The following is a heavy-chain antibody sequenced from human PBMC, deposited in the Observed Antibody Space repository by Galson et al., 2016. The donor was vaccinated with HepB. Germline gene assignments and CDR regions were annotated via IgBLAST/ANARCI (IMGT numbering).Heavy chain of an antibody. CDR1: GGTFSSYL. CDR3: ARDYDRRGWFDP. D-gene: IGHD3-16*01. Sequence: SVKVSCKASGGTFSSYLISWLRQAPGQGLEWMGGVIPIVDSANYAQKFRGRVTITADKTTSTAYMELRSLRSEDTAVYYCARDYDRRGWFDPWGQGTLVTVS. CDR2: VIPIVDSA. J-gene: IGHJ5*02. V-gene: IGHV1-69*06.